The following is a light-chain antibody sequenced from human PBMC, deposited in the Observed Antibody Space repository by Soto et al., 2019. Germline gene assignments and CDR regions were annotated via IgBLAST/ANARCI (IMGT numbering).Light chain of an antibody. V-gene: IGKV1-5*03. CDR3: QQYNSYPVT. CDR2: KAS. Sequence: DIQMTQSPSTLSASVGDRVTITCRASQSISSWLAWYQQKPGKAPKLLIYKASSLESGVPSRFSGSGSGTEFTLTIRSMQSDDFANYYCQQYNSYPVTLGGGTKVDIK. J-gene: IGKJ4*01. CDR1: QSISSW.